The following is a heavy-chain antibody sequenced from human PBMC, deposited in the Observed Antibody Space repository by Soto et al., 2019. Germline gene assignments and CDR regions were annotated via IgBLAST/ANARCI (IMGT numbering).Heavy chain of an antibody. CDR1: GFTFRDFG. V-gene: IGHV3-30*18. CDR2: ISHDGSKG. D-gene: IGHD3-22*01. CDR3: AKTATYVDGYDNTGYSSEDY. Sequence: WGSLRLACEVSGFTFRDFGLDWVRQAPGKGLEWVAIISHDGSKGFYADSVKGRFTISRDDSKNTLYLQMSSLRPEDTALYYCAKTATYVDGYDNTGYSSEDYWGHGTLVTVSS. J-gene: IGHJ4*01.